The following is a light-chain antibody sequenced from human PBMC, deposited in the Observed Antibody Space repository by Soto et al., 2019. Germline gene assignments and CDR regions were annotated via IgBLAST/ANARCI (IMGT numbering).Light chain of an antibody. CDR1: SSNIGNNY. CDR2: EVS. CDR3: SSYTSSSTPFV. J-gene: IGLJ1*01. V-gene: IGLV2-14*01. Sequence: SVLTQPPSASGIPGQRVTISCSGSSSNIGNNYVSWYQQHPGKAPKLMIYEVSNRPSGVSNRFSGSKSGNTASLTISGLQAEDEADYYCSSYTSSSTPFVFGTGTKVTVL.